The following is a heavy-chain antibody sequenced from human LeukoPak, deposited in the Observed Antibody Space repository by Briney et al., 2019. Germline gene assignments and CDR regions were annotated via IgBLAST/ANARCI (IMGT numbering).Heavy chain of an antibody. J-gene: IGHJ3*02. D-gene: IGHD6-13*01. CDR1: GVSISSSSYY. V-gene: IGHV4-39*01. CDR3: ARLSSSSNDAFDT. CDR2: IYYSGST. Sequence: SETLSLTCTVSGVSISSSSYYWGWIRQPPGKGLEWFVSIYYSGSTYYNPSLKSRVTISVDTSKNQFSLKLRSVAAADTAVYYCARLSSSSNDAFDTWGHGTTVTVSS.